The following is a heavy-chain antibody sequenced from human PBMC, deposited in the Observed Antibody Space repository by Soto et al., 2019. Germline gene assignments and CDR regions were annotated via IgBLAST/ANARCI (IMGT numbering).Heavy chain of an antibody. CDR1: GFTFSSYS. Sequence: PGGSLRLSCSASGFTFSSYSIHWVRQAPGKGLEYVSAISSNGVSTYYAESVKGRFNISRDNSKNTLYLQMSSLRAEDTAVYYCVKGILDASFDYWGQGTLVTFSS. D-gene: IGHD2-15*01. V-gene: IGHV3-64D*06. J-gene: IGHJ4*02. CDR2: ISSNGVST. CDR3: VKGILDASFDY.